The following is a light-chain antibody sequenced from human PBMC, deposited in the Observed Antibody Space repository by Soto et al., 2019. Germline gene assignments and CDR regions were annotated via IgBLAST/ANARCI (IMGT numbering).Light chain of an antibody. Sequence: DIVLTPSPSTLSLSPGERATLSCRASQSVSSSFAWYQQKAGQAPTLRIYDASNTAPGIPARFSGSGSGTDFTLTISSLEPEDFAVYYCQQRSNWPPPITFGQGTRLEIK. CDR3: QQRSNWPPPIT. J-gene: IGKJ5*01. CDR1: QSVSSS. V-gene: IGKV3-11*01. CDR2: DAS.